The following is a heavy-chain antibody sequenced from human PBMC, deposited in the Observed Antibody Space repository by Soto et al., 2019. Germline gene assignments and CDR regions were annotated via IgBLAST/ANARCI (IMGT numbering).Heavy chain of an antibody. CDR3: AKDVLPYYYDSSGYPAFDP. CDR2: LSGSGGST. J-gene: IGHJ5*02. Sequence: GGSLRLSCAASGFTFSSYAMSWVRQAPGKALEWVSALSGSGGSTYYADSEKGRFTISRDNTKNTLYLQMNSLRADDTAVYYCAKDVLPYYYDSSGYPAFDPWGQGTLVTVSS. CDR1: GFTFSSYA. V-gene: IGHV3-23*01. D-gene: IGHD3-22*01.